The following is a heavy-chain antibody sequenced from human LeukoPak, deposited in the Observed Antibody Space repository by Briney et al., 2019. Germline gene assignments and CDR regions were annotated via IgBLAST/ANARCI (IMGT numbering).Heavy chain of an antibody. CDR1: GFTFGSYT. CDR2: ISGSGDST. V-gene: IGHV3-23*01. CDR3: AKASSTIFGVVIKREYYFDY. Sequence: GGSLRLSCAAAGFTFGSYTVSWVRQAPGKGLEWVSAISGSGDSTYYADSVKGRFTISRDNSKNTLYLQMNSLRAEDTAVYYCAKASSTIFGVVIKREYYFDYWGQGTLVTVSS. J-gene: IGHJ4*02. D-gene: IGHD3-3*01.